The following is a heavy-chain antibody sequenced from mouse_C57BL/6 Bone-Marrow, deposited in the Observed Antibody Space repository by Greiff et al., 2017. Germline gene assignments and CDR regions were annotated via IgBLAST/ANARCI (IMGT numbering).Heavy chain of an antibody. CDR2: ISSGGDYI. J-gene: IGHJ4*01. Sequence: EVKLVESGEGLVKPGGSLKLSCAASGFTFSSYAMSWVSQTPEKRLEWVAYISSGGDYIDYAATVKGRFTISRDNARNTLYLQMSSLKSEDTAMYYCTGDYGDYWGQGTSVTVSS. V-gene: IGHV5-9-1*02. CDR3: TGDYGDY. CDR1: GFTFSSYA. D-gene: IGHD2-4*01.